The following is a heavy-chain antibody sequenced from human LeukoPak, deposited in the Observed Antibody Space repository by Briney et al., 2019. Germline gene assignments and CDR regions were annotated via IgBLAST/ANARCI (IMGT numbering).Heavy chain of an antibody. CDR1: GGTFSSYA. Sequence: SVKVSCEASGGTFSSYAISWVRQAPGQGLEWMGRIIPILGIANYAQKFQGRVTITADKSTSTAYMELSSLRSEDTAVYYCARVPTAMVKNGMDVWGQGTTVTVSS. CDR3: ARVPTAMVKNGMDV. J-gene: IGHJ6*02. V-gene: IGHV1-69*04. D-gene: IGHD5-18*01. CDR2: IIPILGIA.